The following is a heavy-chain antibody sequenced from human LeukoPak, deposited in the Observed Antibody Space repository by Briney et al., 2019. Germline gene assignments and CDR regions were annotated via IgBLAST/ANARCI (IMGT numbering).Heavy chain of an antibody. CDR2: ISGSGGST. Sequence: GGSLRLSCAASGFTFSSYAMSWVRQAPGKGLEWVSAISGSGGSTYYADSVKGRFTISRDNAKNSLYLQMNSLRAEDTALYYCAKGHDPDYYYGMDVWGQGTTVTVSS. CDR1: GFTFSSYA. CDR3: AKGHDPDYYYGMDV. J-gene: IGHJ6*02. D-gene: IGHD1-1*01. V-gene: IGHV3-23*01.